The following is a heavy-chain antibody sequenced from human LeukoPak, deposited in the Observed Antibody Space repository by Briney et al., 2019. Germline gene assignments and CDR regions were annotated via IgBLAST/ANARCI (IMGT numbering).Heavy chain of an antibody. Sequence: PGGSLRLSCAASGFTFSDYYMGWIRQAPAQGLEWISHISRSGRIIYYADSVKGRFTIARDNANNSLSLQMNSLRAEDTAVYYCARDLGWEITIVPAATGHYFDYWGQGTLVTVSS. D-gene: IGHD2-2*01. V-gene: IGHV3-11*04. CDR3: ARDLGWEITIVPAATGHYFDY. CDR1: GFTFSDYY. J-gene: IGHJ4*02. CDR2: ISRSGRII.